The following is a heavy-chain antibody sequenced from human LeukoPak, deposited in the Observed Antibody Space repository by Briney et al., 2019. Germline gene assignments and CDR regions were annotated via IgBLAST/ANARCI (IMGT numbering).Heavy chain of an antibody. J-gene: IGHJ4*02. Sequence: PGGSLRLACAASGFTFSSYWMSWVRQAAGKGLEWVANIKQDGSEKYYVDSVKGPFTISRDNAKNSLYLQMNSLRAEDTAVYYCARLTTVFDYWGQGTLVTVSS. CDR1: GFTFSSYW. CDR3: ARLTTVFDY. V-gene: IGHV3-7*01. D-gene: IGHD4-17*01. CDR2: IKQDGSEK.